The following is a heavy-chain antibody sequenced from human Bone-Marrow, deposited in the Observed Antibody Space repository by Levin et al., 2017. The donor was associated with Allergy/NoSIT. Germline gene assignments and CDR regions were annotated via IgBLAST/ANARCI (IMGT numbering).Heavy chain of an antibody. Sequence: SSETLSLTCAVYGGSFSGYYWSWIRQPPGKGLQWIGEINGSGSTNYNPSLKSRVTISVDTSKNQFSLKVTSMTAADAAVYYCARGGRYGSNAALAIWGQGTLVTVSS. CDR3: ARGGRYGSNAALAI. CDR1: GGSFSGYY. J-gene: IGHJ3*02. CDR2: INGSGST. V-gene: IGHV4-34*01. D-gene: IGHD4-23*01.